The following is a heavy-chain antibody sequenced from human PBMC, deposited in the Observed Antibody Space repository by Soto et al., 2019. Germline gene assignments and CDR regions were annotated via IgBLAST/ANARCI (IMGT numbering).Heavy chain of an antibody. CDR1: GYTLTELS. CDR3: ATWARILLIQLWFEGMDY. J-gene: IGHJ4*02. Sequence: ASVKVSCKVSGYTLTELSMHWVRQAPGKGLEWMGGFDPEDGETIYAQKFQGRVTMTEDTSTDTAYMELSSLRSEDTAVYYCATWARILLIQLWFEGMDYWGQGTLVTVSA. D-gene: IGHD5-18*01. V-gene: IGHV1-24*01. CDR2: FDPEDGET.